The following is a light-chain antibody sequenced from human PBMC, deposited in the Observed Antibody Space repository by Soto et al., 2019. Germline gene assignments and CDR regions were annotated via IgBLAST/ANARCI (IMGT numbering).Light chain of an antibody. CDR3: QHANSFPIT. CDR2: FAS. J-gene: IGKJ5*01. CDR1: QYISNW. V-gene: IGKV1-12*01. Sequence: DIQSTQSPSSGSASVGDRVTITGRASQYISNWLAWYQQKPGKAPKLLIYFASGLQSGVPSRFSGSGYGTDFNLTISSLQPEDFASYYCQHANSFPITFGQGTRLANK.